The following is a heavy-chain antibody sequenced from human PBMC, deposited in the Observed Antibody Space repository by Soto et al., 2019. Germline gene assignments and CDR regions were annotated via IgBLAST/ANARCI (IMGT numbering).Heavy chain of an antibody. D-gene: IGHD4-4*01. CDR1: GYTFTSYG. CDR2: ISAYNGNT. J-gene: IGHJ5*02. Sequence: GASVKVSCKASGYTFTSYGISWVRQAPVQGLEWMGWISAYNGNTNYAQKLQGRVTMNTDTSTSTAYMELRSLRSDDTAVYYCARDDYSTPDRWFDPWGQGNLVTVSS. V-gene: IGHV1-18*04. CDR3: ARDDYSTPDRWFDP.